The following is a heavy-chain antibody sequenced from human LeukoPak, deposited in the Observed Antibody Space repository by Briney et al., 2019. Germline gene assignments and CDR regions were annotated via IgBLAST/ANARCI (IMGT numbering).Heavy chain of an antibody. CDR2: ISWNSGSI. J-gene: IGHJ4*02. CDR1: GFTFDDYA. Sequence: GRSLRLSCAASGFTFDDYAMHWVRQAPGKGLEWVSGISWNSGSIGYADSVKGRFTISRDNAKNSLYLQMNSLGAEDTALYYCAKDIWSRLSLNYFDYWGQGTLVTVSS. V-gene: IGHV3-9*01. D-gene: IGHD2/OR15-2a*01. CDR3: AKDIWSRLSLNYFDY.